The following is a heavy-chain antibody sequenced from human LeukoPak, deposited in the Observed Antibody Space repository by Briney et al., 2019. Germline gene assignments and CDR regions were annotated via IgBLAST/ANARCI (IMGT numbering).Heavy chain of an antibody. Sequence: PSETLSLTCTVSCGSISSSSYYWGWIRQPPGKGLEWIGSFYYSGSTYYNPSLKSRVTISVDTSKNQFSLQLSSVTAADTAVYYCARHVRRDGYNFAYWGQGTLVTVSS. CDR1: CGSISSSSYY. J-gene: IGHJ4*02. V-gene: IGHV4-39*01. CDR3: ARHVRRDGYNFAY. D-gene: IGHD5-24*01. CDR2: FYYSGST.